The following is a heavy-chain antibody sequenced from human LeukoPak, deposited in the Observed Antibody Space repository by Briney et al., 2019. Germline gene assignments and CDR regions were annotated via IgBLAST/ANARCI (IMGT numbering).Heavy chain of an antibody. Sequence: TLSXTCAVYGGSFSGYYWSWIRQPPGKGLEWIGEINHSGSTNYNPSLKSRVTISVDTSKNQFSLKLSSVTAADTAVYYCARGPIFPPTYYYDSSGYYYDYWGQGTLVTVSS. CDR2: INHSGST. CDR1: GGSFSGYY. CDR3: ARGPIFPPTYYYDSSGYYYDY. D-gene: IGHD3-22*01. V-gene: IGHV4-34*01. J-gene: IGHJ4*02.